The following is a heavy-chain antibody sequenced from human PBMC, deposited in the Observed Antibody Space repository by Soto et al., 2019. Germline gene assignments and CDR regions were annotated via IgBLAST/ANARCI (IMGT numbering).Heavy chain of an antibody. D-gene: IGHD4-4*01. CDR3: AKDPGPLTVTRKHNWFDP. Sequence: PGGSLRLSCAASGFTFSSYAMSWVRQAPGKGLEWVSAISGSGGSTYYADSVKGRFTISRDNSKNTLYLQMNSLRAEDTAVYYCAKDPGPLTVTRKHNWFDPWGQGTLVTVSS. CDR1: GFTFSSYA. J-gene: IGHJ5*02. CDR2: ISGSGGST. V-gene: IGHV3-23*01.